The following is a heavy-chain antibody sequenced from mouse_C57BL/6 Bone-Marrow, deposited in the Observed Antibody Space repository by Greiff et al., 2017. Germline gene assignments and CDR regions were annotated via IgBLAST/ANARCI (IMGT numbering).Heavy chain of an antibody. CDR3: ASPYYGSSYGYFDV. D-gene: IGHD1-1*01. CDR2: ISNGGGST. V-gene: IGHV5-12*01. CDR1: GFTFSDYY. J-gene: IGHJ1*03. Sequence: EVQVVESGGGLVQPGGSLKLSCAASGFTFSDYYMYWVRQTPEKRLEWVAYISNGGGSTYYPDTVKGRFTTSRDNAKNTLYLQMSRLKSEDTAMYYCASPYYGSSYGYFDVWGTGTTVTVSS.